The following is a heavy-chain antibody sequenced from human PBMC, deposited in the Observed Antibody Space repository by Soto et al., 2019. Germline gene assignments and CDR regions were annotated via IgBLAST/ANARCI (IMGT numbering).Heavy chain of an antibody. D-gene: IGHD2-2*01. V-gene: IGHV3-33*01. J-gene: IGHJ4*02. Sequence: PGGSLRLSCRTSGFTFSNYGMHWVRQAPGKGLEWVAAIWYDGSKTYYADSVRGRVTISRDPPKKTVHLQMNRLRAEDTALYYCARDYCSTSSCYDYWGQGTMVTVSS. CDR1: GFTFSNYG. CDR3: ARDYCSTSSCYDY. CDR2: IWYDGSKT.